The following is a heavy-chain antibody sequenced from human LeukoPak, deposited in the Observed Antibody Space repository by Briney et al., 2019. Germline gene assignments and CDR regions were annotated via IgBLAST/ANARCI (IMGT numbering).Heavy chain of an antibody. J-gene: IGHJ4*02. CDR3: TYGDYPLTY. Sequence: GGSLRLSCAASGLPVTDNYWHWVRQPPGKRPEWLSIIYRDGDTKCADSVKGRFTVSRDISKSTLYLQMNRLRAEDTAVYFCTYGDYPLTYWGQGTLVTVSS. V-gene: IGHV3-66*01. CDR1: GLPVTDNY. D-gene: IGHD4-17*01. CDR2: IYRDGDT.